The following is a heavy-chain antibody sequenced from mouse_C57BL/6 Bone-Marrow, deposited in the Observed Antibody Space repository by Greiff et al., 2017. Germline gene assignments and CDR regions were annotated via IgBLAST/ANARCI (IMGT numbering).Heavy chain of an antibody. CDR1: GYTFTSYG. D-gene: IGHD2-3*01. CDR2: IYPRSGNT. J-gene: IGHJ1*03. CDR3: ARVYLWYFDV. V-gene: IGHV1-81*01. Sequence: VMLVESGAELARPGASVKLSCKASGYTFTSYGISWVKQRTGQGLEWIGEIYPRSGNTYYNEKFKGKATLTADKSSSTAYMELRSLTSEDSAVYVCARVYLWYFDVWGTGTTVTVSS.